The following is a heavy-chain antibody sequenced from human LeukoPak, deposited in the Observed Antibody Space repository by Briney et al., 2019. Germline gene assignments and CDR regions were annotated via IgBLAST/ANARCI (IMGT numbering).Heavy chain of an antibody. CDR2: IRNDGNKK. V-gene: IGHV3-30*02. J-gene: IGHJ6*04. CDR3: AELGITMIGGV. CDR1: GFSFSTSG. D-gene: IGHD3-10*02. Sequence: AGGSLRLSCVASGFSFSTSGMHWVRQSPGKGLDWVAFIRNDGNKKNYAESVKGRFTISRDNSRNTLYLQMDSLSAEDTAVYYCAELGITMIGGVWGKGTTVTISS.